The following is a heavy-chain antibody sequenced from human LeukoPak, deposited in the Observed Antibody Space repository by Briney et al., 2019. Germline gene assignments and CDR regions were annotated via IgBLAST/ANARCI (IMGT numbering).Heavy chain of an antibody. V-gene: IGHV3-30*04. D-gene: IGHD4-23*01. J-gene: IGHJ4*02. CDR2: MSYDGSYK. CDR1: GFTFSSYA. Sequence: GGSLRLSCAASGFTFSSYAMHWVRQAPGKGLEWVALMSYDGSYKYYADSVKGRFTISRDISKNTLYLQMNSLRAEDTAVYYCARDYGGSSPFDYWGQGTLVTVSS. CDR3: ARDYGGSSPFDY.